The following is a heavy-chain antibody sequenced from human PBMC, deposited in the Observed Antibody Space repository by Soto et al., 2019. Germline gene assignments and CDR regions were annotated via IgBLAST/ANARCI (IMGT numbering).Heavy chain of an antibody. D-gene: IGHD1-7*01. CDR2: INPNSGGT. Sequence: QVQLVQSGAEVKKPGASVKVSCKASGYTFTGYYIHLVRQAPGQGLEWMGWINPNSGGTNYAQKCQGWVTMTRDTSISTAYMELSRLTSDDTAVYYCARDLELRVCDYWGQGTLVTVSS. J-gene: IGHJ4*02. CDR1: GYTFTGYY. V-gene: IGHV1-2*04. CDR3: ARDLELRVCDY.